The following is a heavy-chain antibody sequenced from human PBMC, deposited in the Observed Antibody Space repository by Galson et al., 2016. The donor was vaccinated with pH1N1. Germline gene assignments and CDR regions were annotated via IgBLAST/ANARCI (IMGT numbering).Heavy chain of an antibody. CDR1: GFSLSTSGVG. CDR2: IYWDDDK. CDR3: AHFISYGELRFPWFDP. V-gene: IGHV2-5*02. D-gene: IGHD4-17*01. Sequence: PALVKPTQTLTLTCTFSGFSLSTSGVGVGWIRQPPGKALEWLALIYWDDDKRYSPSLKSRLTITKDTSKNQVVPTMTNMDPVDTATYYCAHFISYGELRFPWFDPWGQGTLVTVSS. J-gene: IGHJ5*02.